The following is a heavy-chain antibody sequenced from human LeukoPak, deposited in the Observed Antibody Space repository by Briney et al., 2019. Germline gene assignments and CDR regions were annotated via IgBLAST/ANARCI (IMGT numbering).Heavy chain of an antibody. J-gene: IGHJ5*02. D-gene: IGHD1-26*01. CDR3: ARGANSGSYRNWFDP. V-gene: IGHV4-59*01. CDR2: IYYSGST. Sequence: SETLCLTCTVSGGSISSNYWSWIRQPPGKGLEWIGYIYYSGSTNYNPSPKSRVTISVDTSKNQFSLRLNSVTAADTAVYYCARGANSGSYRNWFDPWGQGTLVTVSS. CDR1: GGSISSNY.